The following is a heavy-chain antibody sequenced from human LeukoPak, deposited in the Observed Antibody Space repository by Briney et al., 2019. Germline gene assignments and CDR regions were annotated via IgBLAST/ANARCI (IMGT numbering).Heavy chain of an antibody. Sequence: ASVKVSCKASGYTFTGYYMHWVRQAPGQGLEWMGWINPNSGGTNYAQKFQGRVTMTRDTSISTAYMELSRLRSDDTAVYYCARVHAPGDYAFNIWGQGTMVTVSS. CDR3: ARVHAPGDYAFNI. J-gene: IGHJ3*02. CDR1: GYTFTGYY. V-gene: IGHV1-2*02. D-gene: IGHD7-27*01. CDR2: INPNSGGT.